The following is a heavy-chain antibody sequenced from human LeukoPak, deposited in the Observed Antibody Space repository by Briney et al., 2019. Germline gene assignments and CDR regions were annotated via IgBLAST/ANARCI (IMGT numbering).Heavy chain of an antibody. J-gene: IGHJ6*03. CDR3: AKDWSYQGNYYYTDV. D-gene: IGHD1-26*01. CDR2: ITGTSGRT. Sequence: GGSLRLSCEVSGITFSNFAMAWVRQAPGKGLEWVSLITGTSGRTYYAASVKGRFTISRDNSKNTLYLQMNSLRGEDTAVYYCAKDWSYQGNYYYTDVWGKGTTVTISS. V-gene: IGHV3-23*01. CDR1: GITFSNFA.